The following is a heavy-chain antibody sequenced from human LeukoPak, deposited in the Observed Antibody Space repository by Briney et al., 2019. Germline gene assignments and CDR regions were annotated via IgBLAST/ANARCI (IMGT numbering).Heavy chain of an antibody. CDR3: ARAGPPAFDP. J-gene: IGHJ5*02. V-gene: IGHV3-48*03. Sequence: GGSLRLSCAAPGFTFTNFEMNWVRQAPGKELEWVSYISYSGSTTSYADSVKGRFTISRDNAKNSLYLQMNSLRAEDTAVYYCARAGPPAFDPWGQGTLVTVSS. CDR2: ISYSGSTT. CDR1: GFTFTNFE.